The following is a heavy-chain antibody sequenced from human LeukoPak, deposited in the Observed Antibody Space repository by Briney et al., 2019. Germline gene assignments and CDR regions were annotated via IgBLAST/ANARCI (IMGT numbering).Heavy chain of an antibody. CDR2: IIPIFGTA. CDR3: AKDPRSSWPNSHHYYYYYYMDV. CDR1: GGTFSSYA. V-gene: IGHV1-69*13. Sequence: SVKVSCKASGGTFSSYAISWVRQAPGQGLEWMGGIIPIFGTANYAQKFQGRVTITADESTSTAYMELSSLRSEDTAVYYCAKDPRSSWPNSHHYYYYYYMDVWGKGTTVTVSS. J-gene: IGHJ6*03. D-gene: IGHD6-13*01.